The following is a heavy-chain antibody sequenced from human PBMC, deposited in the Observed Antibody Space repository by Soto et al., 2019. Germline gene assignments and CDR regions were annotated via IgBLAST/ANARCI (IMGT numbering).Heavy chain of an antibody. D-gene: IGHD6-6*01. CDR3: AKTYSSSSPPGRIHGY. V-gene: IGHV3-23*01. Sequence: LRLSCAASGFTFSSYAMSWVRQAPGKGLEWVSAISGSGDSTYYADSVKGRFTISRDNSKNTLYLQMNSLRAEDTAVYYCAKTYSSSSPPGRIHGYWGQGTLVTVSS. CDR2: ISGSGDST. J-gene: IGHJ4*02. CDR1: GFTFSSYA.